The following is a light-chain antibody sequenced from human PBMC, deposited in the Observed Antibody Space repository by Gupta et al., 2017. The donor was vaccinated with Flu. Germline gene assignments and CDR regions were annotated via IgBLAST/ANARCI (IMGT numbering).Light chain of an antibody. CDR3: QTWGTGIRV. CDR2: LNSDGSH. CDR1: SGHSSYA. J-gene: IGLJ3*02. V-gene: IGLV4-69*01. Sequence: SGHSSYAIAWHQQQPEKGPRYLMKLNSDGSHSKGDGIPDRFSGSSSGAERYLTISSHQSEDEADYYCQTWGTGIRVFGGGTKLTVL.